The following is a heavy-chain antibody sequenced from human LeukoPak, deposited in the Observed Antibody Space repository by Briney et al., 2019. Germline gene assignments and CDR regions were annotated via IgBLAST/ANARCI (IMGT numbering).Heavy chain of an antibody. J-gene: IGHJ3*02. CDR3: AAKGYSYGNNAFDI. Sequence: GGSLRLSCAASGFTFSSCGMHWVRQAPGKGLEWVAVISYDGSNKFYADSVTGRFTISRDNSKNTLYLQMNSLRAEDTAVYYCAAKGYSYGNNAFDIWGQGTMVTDSS. V-gene: IGHV3-30*03. D-gene: IGHD5-18*01. CDR2: ISYDGSNK. CDR1: GFTFSSCG.